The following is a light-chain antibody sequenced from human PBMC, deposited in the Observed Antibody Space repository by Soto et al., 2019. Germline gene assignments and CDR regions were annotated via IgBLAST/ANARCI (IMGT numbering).Light chain of an antibody. Sequence: QSALTQPASVSGSPGQSITISCTGTASDIGNYNYVSWYQLHPGKAPKLLIYGVSNRPSGVSNRFSGSKSGNAASLTISGLQAEXXXXYYCSSYTAYTTLWVFGGGTKVTVL. V-gene: IGLV2-14*01. CDR1: ASDIGNYNY. CDR2: GVS. CDR3: SSYTAYTTLWV. J-gene: IGLJ3*02.